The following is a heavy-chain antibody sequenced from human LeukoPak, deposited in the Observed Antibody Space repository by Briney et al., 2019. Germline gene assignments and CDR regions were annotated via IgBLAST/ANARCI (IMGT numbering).Heavy chain of an antibody. CDR2: ISSSGTTI. CDR1: GFTFSSYE. D-gene: IGHD3-10*01. Sequence: GGSLRLSCAASGFTFSSYEMNWVRQAPGKGLEWVSYISSSGTTIYYADSVKGRFTISRDNAKNSLYLQMNSLRAEDTAVYYCARGLPGTTMVRGVTLDYWGQGTLVTVSS. CDR3: ARGLPGTTMVRGVTLDY. J-gene: IGHJ4*02. V-gene: IGHV3-48*03.